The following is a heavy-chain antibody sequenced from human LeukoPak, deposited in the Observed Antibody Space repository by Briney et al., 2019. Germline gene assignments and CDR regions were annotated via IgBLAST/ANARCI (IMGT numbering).Heavy chain of an antibody. V-gene: IGHV4-34*01. D-gene: IGHD3-10*01. Sequence: PSETLSLTCAVYGGSFSGYYWSWIRQPPGKGLEWIGEINHSGSTNYNPSLKSRVTISVDTSKNQFSLKLSSVTAADTAVYYCARGPRITMVRGVIISLNPFDYWGQGTLVTVSS. CDR2: INHSGST. CDR1: GGSFSGYY. CDR3: ARGPRITMVRGVIISLNPFDY. J-gene: IGHJ4*02.